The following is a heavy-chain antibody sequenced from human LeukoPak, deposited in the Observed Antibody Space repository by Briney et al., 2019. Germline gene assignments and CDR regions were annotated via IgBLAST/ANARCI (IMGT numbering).Heavy chain of an antibody. V-gene: IGHV3-11*04. J-gene: IGHJ4*02. CDR1: GFALNDYY. Sequence: GGSLRLSCGGSGFALNDYYVNWLRQAPGKGLEWIACISSSSRMVNYADSVKGRFTVSRDYAKNSVYLEMTSLRGEDTAVYFCARVHNTIYWGQGILVSVSS. D-gene: IGHD5-24*01. CDR3: ARVHNTIY. CDR2: ISSSSRMV.